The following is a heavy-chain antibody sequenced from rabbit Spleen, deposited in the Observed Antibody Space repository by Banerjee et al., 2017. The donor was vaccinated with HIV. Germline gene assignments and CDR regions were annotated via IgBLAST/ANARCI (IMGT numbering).Heavy chain of an antibody. J-gene: IGHJ4*01. CDR2: MDPGSGST. D-gene: IGHD1-1*01. CDR1: GFTLSSYW. Sequence: QQQLVESGGGLVKPGASLTLTCTASGFTLSSYWMSWVRQAPGKGLEWIGCMDPGSGSTYYTNWAKGRFTISKASSTTMTLRMTSLTAADRAAYFCARDLVGVIGWNFYLWGQGTLVTVS. CDR3: ARDLVGVIGWNFYL. V-gene: IGHV1S45*01.